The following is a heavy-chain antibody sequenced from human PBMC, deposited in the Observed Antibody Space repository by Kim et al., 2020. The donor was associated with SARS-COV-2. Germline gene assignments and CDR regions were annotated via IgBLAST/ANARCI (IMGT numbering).Heavy chain of an antibody. V-gene: IGHV1-2*04. D-gene: IGHD3-22*01. CDR3: ARSLWEVYYYDSSGYLDY. J-gene: IGHJ4*02. Sequence: ASVKVSCKASGYTFTGYYMHWVRQAPGQGLEWMGWINPNSGGTNYAQKFQGWVTMTRDTSISTAYMELSRLRSDDTAVYYCARSLWEVYYYDSSGYLDYWGQGTLVTVSS. CDR2: INPNSGGT. CDR1: GYTFTGYY.